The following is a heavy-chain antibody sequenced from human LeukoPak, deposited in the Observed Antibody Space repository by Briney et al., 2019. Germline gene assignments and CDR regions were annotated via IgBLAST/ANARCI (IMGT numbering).Heavy chain of an antibody. Sequence: SETLSLTCTVSGGSISSYCLSWIRQPPGKGLEWIGYIYYSGSTNYNPSLKSRVTISVDTSKNQFSLKLSSVAAADTAAYYCARGDLWSDWEVWGKGTTVTVSS. V-gene: IGHV4-59*01. CDR2: IYYSGST. CDR1: GGSISSYC. J-gene: IGHJ6*04. D-gene: IGHD3-3*01. CDR3: ARGDLWSDWEV.